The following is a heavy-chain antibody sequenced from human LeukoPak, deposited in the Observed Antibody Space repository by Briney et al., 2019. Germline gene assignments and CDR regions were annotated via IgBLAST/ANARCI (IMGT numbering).Heavy chain of an antibody. CDR2: INHGGST. Sequence: SETLSLTCAVYGGSFSGYYWYWIRQSPEKGPEWIGEINHGGSTNYNPSVKSRVTISIDTSKNQFSLKVKSVTAADTAIYYCARGGAVLGIGYYYYYMDVWGKGTTVTVSS. D-gene: IGHD3-16*01. V-gene: IGHV4-34*01. CDR3: ARGGAVLGIGYYYYYMDV. J-gene: IGHJ6*03. CDR1: GGSFSGYY.